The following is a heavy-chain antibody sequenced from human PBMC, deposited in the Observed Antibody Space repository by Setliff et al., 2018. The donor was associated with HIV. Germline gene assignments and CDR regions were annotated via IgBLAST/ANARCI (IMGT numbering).Heavy chain of an antibody. J-gene: IGHJ3*01. Sequence: VRLSCVASGFTLSTYAINWVRLAPGKGLEWVSSIGGSGYPYYADSVKGRFTISRDNSKNTLFLQMDSLRAEDTALYYCAKQRYYDGNDGFDVWGQGTMVTVSS. CDR3: AKQRYYDGNDGFDV. V-gene: IGHV3-23*01. CDR2: IGGSGYP. D-gene: IGHD3-3*01. CDR1: GFTLSTYA.